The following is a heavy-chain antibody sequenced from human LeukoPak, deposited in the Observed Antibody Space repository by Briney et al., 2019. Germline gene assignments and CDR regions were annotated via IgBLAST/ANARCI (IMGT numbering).Heavy chain of an antibody. V-gene: IGHV5-51*01. CDR2: IYPGDSDT. CDR1: GYSFTSYW. Sequence: GESLKISCKGSGYSFTSYWIGWVRQMPGKGLEWMGIIYPGDSDTRYSPSFQGQVTISADKSISTAYLQWSSLKASDTAMYYCARPPLAAAGFDAFDIWGQGTMVTVSS. CDR3: ARPPLAAAGFDAFDI. J-gene: IGHJ3*02. D-gene: IGHD6-13*01.